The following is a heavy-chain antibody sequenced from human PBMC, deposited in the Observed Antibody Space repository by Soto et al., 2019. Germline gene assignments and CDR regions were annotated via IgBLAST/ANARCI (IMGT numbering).Heavy chain of an antibody. V-gene: IGHV1-3*01. D-gene: IGHD6-19*01. CDR1: GYTFISYA. Sequence: GASVKVSCKASGYTFISYAMHWVRQAPGQRLEWMGWINAGNGNTKYSQKFQGRVTITRDTSASTAYMELSSLRSEDTAVYYCARDGAVAGDSNFDYWGQGTLVTVS. CDR3: ARDGAVAGDSNFDY. J-gene: IGHJ4*02. CDR2: INAGNGNT.